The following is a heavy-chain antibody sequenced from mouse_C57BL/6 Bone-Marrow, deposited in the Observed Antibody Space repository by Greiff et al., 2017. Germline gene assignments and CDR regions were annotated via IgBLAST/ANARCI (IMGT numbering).Heavy chain of an antibody. Sequence: VQLQQSGAELVKPGASVKMSCKASGYTFTTYPIEWMKQNHGKSLEWIGNFHPYNDDTKYNEKFKGKATLTVEKSSSTVYLELSRLTSDDSAVYYCARSPPYYCGSTYWYFDVWGTGTTVTVSS. CDR1: GYTFTTYP. CDR3: ARSPPYYCGSTYWYFDV. V-gene: IGHV1-47*01. J-gene: IGHJ1*03. D-gene: IGHD1-1*01. CDR2: FHPYNDDT.